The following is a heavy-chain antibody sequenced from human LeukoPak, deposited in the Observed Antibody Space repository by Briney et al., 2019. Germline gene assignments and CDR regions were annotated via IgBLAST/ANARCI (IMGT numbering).Heavy chain of an antibody. CDR3: AKGYIAAAGTIDY. V-gene: IGHV3-9*01. CDR1: GFTFDDYA. Sequence: PGGSLRLSCAASGFTFDDYAMHWVRQAPGKGLEWVSGISWNSGSIGYADSVKGRFTISRDNAKNSLYLQMNSLRAEDTALYYCAKGYIAAAGTIDYWGKGTLVTVSS. J-gene: IGHJ4*02. CDR2: ISWNSGSI. D-gene: IGHD6-13*01.